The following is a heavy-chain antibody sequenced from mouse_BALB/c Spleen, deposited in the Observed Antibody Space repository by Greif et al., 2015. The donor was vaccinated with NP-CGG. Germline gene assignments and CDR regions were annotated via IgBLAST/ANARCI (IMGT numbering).Heavy chain of an antibody. Sequence: DVQLVESGGGLVKPGGSLKLSCAASGFTFSSYAMSWVRQTPEKRLEWVASISSGGSTYHPDSVKGRFTISRGNARNILYLQMSSLRSEDTAMYYCARGRGYYAYYFDYWGQGTTLTVSS. CDR3: ARGRGYYAYYFDY. D-gene: IGHD2-3*01. CDR2: ISSGGST. J-gene: IGHJ2*01. CDR1: GFTFSSYA. V-gene: IGHV5-6-5*01.